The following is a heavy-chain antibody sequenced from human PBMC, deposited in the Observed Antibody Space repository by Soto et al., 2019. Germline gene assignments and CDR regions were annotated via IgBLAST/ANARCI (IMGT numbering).Heavy chain of an antibody. CDR3: AKADYFSVVSFAFDI. Sequence: EVQLLESGGGLVQPGGSLRLSCAASGFTFSSYAMSWVRQAPGKGLEWVSAISGSGGSTYYADSVKGRFTISRDNSKNTLYLQMNSVRAEDTAVYYSAKADYFSVVSFAFDIWGQGTMVTVSS. V-gene: IGHV3-23*01. J-gene: IGHJ3*02. D-gene: IGHD2-21*01. CDR2: ISGSGGST. CDR1: GFTFSSYA.